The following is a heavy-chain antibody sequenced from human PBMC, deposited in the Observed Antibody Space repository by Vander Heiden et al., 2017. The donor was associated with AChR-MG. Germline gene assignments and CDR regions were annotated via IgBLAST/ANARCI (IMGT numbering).Heavy chain of an antibody. V-gene: IGHV3-23*01. D-gene: IGHD2-15*01. CDR1: GFTFSSYA. J-gene: IGHJ4*02. CDR3: AKYRYCSGGSCYSRDYFDY. CDR2: ISGSGGST. Sequence: EVQLLESGGGLVQPGGSLRLSCAASGFTFSSYAMSWVRQAPGKGLEWVSAISGSGGSTYYADSVKGRFTISRDNSKNTLYLQMNSLRAEDTAVYYCAKYRYCSGGSCYSRDYFDYWGQGTLVTVSS.